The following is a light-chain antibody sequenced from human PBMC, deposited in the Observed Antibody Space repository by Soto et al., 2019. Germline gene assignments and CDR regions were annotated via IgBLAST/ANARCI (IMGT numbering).Light chain of an antibody. J-gene: IGKJ1*01. V-gene: IGKV1-6*01. CDR2: AAS. CDR3: LQHFNFSWT. CDR1: RDIGND. Sequence: AIQMTQSPSSLSASVGDRVTITCRASRDIGNDLGWYQQKPGKAPKHLIFAASNFQSGVPARFSGRGSGTAFILTLSCVQADDFANYCCLQHFNFSWTFGHGTKVETK.